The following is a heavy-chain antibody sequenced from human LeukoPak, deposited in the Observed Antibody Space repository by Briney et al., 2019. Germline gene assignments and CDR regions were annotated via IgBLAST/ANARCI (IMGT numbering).Heavy chain of an antibody. V-gene: IGHV1-18*01. J-gene: IGHJ3*02. CDR1: GYTFTSYG. Sequence: ASVKVSCKASGYTFTSYGIGWVRQAPGQGLEWMGWINAYNGNTNYAQKLQGRVTMTTDTSTSTAYMELRSLRSDDTAVYYCARNWAPWRDDAFDIWGQGTMVTVSS. CDR3: ARNWAPWRDDAFDI. D-gene: IGHD7-27*01. CDR2: INAYNGNT.